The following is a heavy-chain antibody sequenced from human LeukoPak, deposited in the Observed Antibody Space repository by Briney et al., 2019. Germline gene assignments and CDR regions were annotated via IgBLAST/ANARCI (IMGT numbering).Heavy chain of an antibody. J-gene: IGHJ6*02. V-gene: IGHV1-69*04. D-gene: IGHD3-9*01. Sequence: ASVKVSFTASGGTLSSYAISWVRQAPGQGLEWMGRIIPILGIANYAQKFQGRVTITADTFMSTAYMELSSLRSEDTAVFYCARDAPPYFDWVGHGMDVWGQGTTVTVSS. CDR1: GGTLSSYA. CDR3: ARDAPPYFDWVGHGMDV. CDR2: IIPILGIA.